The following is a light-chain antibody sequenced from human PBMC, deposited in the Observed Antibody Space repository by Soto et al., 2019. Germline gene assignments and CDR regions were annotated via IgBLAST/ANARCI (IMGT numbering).Light chain of an antibody. V-gene: IGLV2-14*03. J-gene: IGLJ2*01. CDR1: SSDVGRYNY. Sequence: QSALTQPASVSGSPGQSVTISCTGTSSDVGRYNYVSWYQQHPGKAPKLLIYDVSDRPSGVPSRFSGSKSGNTASLTISGLQAEDEADYYCSSYTSSITLLFGGGTKLTVL. CDR3: SSYTSSITLL. CDR2: DVS.